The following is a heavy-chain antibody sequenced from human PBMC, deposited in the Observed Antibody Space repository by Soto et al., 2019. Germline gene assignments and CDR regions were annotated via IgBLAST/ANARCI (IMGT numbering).Heavy chain of an antibody. CDR2: INPSGGST. CDR1: GYTFTSYY. Sequence: ASVKVSCKASGYTFTSYYMHWVRQAPGQGLEWMGIINPSGGSTSYAQKFQGRVTMTRDTSTSTVYMELSSLRSEDTAVYYCARGITMIVVGPNPDAFDIWGQGTMVTVSS. CDR3: ARGITMIVVGPNPDAFDI. D-gene: IGHD3-22*01. J-gene: IGHJ3*02. V-gene: IGHV1-46*01.